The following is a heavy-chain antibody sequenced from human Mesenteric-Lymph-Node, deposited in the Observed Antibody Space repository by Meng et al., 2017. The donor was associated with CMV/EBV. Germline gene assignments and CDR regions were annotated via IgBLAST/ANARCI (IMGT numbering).Heavy chain of an antibody. CDR2: INYGGGT. CDR1: GGSINDYY. CDR3: ARGSTGYSSSWYRY. V-gene: IGHV4-59*01. Sequence: SETLSLTCTVTGGSINDYYWTWIRQPPGKGLEWMGNINYGGGTKYNPSLESRVTISVDTSKNLFSLNLSSVTAADTAVYYCARGSTGYSSSWYRYWGQGTLVTVSS. D-gene: IGHD6-13*01. J-gene: IGHJ4*02.